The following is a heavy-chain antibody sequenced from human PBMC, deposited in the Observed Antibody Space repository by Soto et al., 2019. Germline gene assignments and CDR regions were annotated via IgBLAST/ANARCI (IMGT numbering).Heavy chain of an antibody. V-gene: IGHV3-30-3*01. Sequence: QVQLVESGGGVVQPGRSLRLSCTASGFTFSSYAMHWVRQAPGKGLEWLSIISYDGSNKYYADSVKGRFTISRDNARNTVYIQMIRLRGEDTSVYYWARGEEVFTFSSGLDVWGEGTTVTVSS. CDR1: GFTFSSYA. CDR2: ISYDGSNK. J-gene: IGHJ6*04. CDR3: ARGEEVFTFSSGLDV. D-gene: IGHD3-16*01.